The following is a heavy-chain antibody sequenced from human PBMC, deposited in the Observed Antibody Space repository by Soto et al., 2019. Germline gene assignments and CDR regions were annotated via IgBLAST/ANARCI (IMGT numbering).Heavy chain of an antibody. Sequence: PGGSLRLSCAASGFTFSNAWMNWVRQAPGKGLEWVGRIKSKTDGGTTDYAAPVKGRFTISRDDSKNTLYLQMNSLKTEDTAVYYCTTDRQSGSTGYGMAVWGQGTTVTVSS. CDR2: IKSKTDGGTT. J-gene: IGHJ6*02. D-gene: IGHD2-8*02. V-gene: IGHV3-15*07. CDR1: GFTFSNAW. CDR3: TTDRQSGSTGYGMAV.